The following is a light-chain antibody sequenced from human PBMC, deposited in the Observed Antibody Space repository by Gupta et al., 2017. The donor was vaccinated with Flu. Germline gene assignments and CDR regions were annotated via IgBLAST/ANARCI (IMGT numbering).Light chain of an antibody. J-gene: IGLJ3*02. V-gene: IGLV1-51*01. CDR1: SSNIGNNY. Sequence: KVTISCSGRSSNIGNNYVSWYQQLPGTAPKLLIYEDDKQPSGIPDRFSGSKSGTSATLGVTGVQTGEEADYYCGTWDNSLSAWVFGGGTKLTVL. CDR2: EDD. CDR3: GTWDNSLSAWV.